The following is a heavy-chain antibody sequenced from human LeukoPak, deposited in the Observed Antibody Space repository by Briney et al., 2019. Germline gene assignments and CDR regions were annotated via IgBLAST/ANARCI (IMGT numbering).Heavy chain of an antibody. J-gene: IGHJ4*02. CDR3: AKGGPNYVSSFYFDY. CDR2: ISSSSSYI. CDR1: GFTFSSYS. V-gene: IGHV3-21*01. Sequence: PGGSLRLSCAASGFTFSSYSMNWVRQAPGKGLEWVSSISSSSSYIYHADSVKGRFTISRDNSKNTLYLQMTSLRAEDTAVYYCAKGGPNYVSSFYFDYWGQGTLVTVSS. D-gene: IGHD4/OR15-4a*01.